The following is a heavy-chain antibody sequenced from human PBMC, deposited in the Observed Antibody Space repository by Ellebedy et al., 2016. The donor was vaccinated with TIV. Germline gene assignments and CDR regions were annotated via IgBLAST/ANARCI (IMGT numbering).Heavy chain of an antibody. CDR2: IWSDGSLE. Sequence: PGGSLRLSCAASGFTFTNYHMHWARQAPGKGLEWVALIWSDGSLEYYADSVKGRFTLSRDSSENTVYLHMNSLRADDTAVYYCAREVGGGQGDMDVWGQGTTVTVSS. CDR3: AREVGGGQGDMDV. CDR1: GFTFTNYH. V-gene: IGHV3-33*01. D-gene: IGHD1-26*01. J-gene: IGHJ6*02.